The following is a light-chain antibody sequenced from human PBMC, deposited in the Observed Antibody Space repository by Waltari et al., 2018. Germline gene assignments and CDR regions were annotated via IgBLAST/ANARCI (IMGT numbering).Light chain of an antibody. J-gene: IGKJ2*01. V-gene: IGKV4-1*01. Sequence: DIVMTQSPDSLAVSLGERATIYCKSRPSLLYSSNNKNYLAWYQQKPGQPPKLLFYWASTRASGVPDRFSGSGSGTDFTLTISSLQAEDVAVYYCQQYYSTPPYTFGPGTKLEIK. CDR1: PSLLYSSNNKNY. CDR3: QQYYSTPPYT. CDR2: WAS.